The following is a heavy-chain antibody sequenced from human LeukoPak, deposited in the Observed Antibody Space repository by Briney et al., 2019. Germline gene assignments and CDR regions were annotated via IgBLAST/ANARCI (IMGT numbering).Heavy chain of an antibody. J-gene: IGHJ3*02. D-gene: IGHD5-18*01. CDR3: AREDMVNDAFDI. Sequence: PGGSLRLSCAASGFTFSSYAMHWVRQAPGKGLEWVAVISYDGSNKYYADSVKGRFTISRDNSKNTLYLQMNSLRAEDTAAYYCAREDMVNDAFDIWGQGTMVTVSS. V-gene: IGHV3-30-3*01. CDR1: GFTFSSYA. CDR2: ISYDGSNK.